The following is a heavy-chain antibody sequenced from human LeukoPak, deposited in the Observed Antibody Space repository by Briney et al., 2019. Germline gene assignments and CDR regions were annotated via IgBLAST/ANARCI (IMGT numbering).Heavy chain of an antibody. CDR2: VTGRGAGT. V-gene: IGHV3-23*01. CDR3: AKAGGKSSSWYSSVIVVMDV. J-gene: IGHJ6*02. CDR1: STYA. D-gene: IGHD6-13*01. Sequence: GGSLRLSCAAFSTYAMSWVRRAPGKGLECVSVVTGRGAGTYYADSVKGRFTVSRDNSKNTLFLQMNSLRAEDTAVYYCAKAGGKSSSWYSSVIVVMDVWGQGTTVTVSS.